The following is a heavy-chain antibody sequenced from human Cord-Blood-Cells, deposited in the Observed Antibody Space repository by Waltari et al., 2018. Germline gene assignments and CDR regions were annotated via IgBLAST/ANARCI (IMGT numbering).Heavy chain of an antibody. V-gene: IGHV4-4*02. J-gene: IGHJ6*02. CDR2: IYHSGST. Sequence: QVQLQESGPGLVKPSGTLSLTCAVSGGSISSRNWWSWVRQPPGKGLEWIGEIYHSGSTNYNPSLKSRVTISVDKSKNQFSLKLSSVTAADTAVYYCASHGSGDYYYYGMDVWGQGTMVTVSS. CDR1: GGSISSRNW. CDR3: ASHGSGDYYYYGMDV. D-gene: IGHD4-17*01.